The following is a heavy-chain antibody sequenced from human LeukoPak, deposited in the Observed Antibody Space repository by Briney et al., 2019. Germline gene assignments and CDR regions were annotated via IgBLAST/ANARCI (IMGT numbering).Heavy chain of an antibody. CDR1: GFTFSDYY. CDR2: ISYTGTYI. V-gene: IGHV3-11*01. CDR3: VRDRGTYRPIDY. D-gene: IGHD1-26*01. J-gene: IGHJ4*02. Sequence: PGGSLRLSCAASGFTFSDYYMSWISQAPGKGLEWVSSISYTGTYIYYADSVKGRFTISRDNAQNSLYLQMNSLRAEDTAIYYCVRDRGTYRPIDYWGQGTLVTVSS.